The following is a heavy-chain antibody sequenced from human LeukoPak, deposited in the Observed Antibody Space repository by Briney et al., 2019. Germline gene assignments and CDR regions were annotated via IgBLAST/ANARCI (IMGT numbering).Heavy chain of an antibody. CDR3: ATTTVRFLEWLPRSPFDY. Sequence: GGSLRLSCVASGFTFSSYSMNWVRQAPGKGLEWVSSISSSSSYIYYADSVKGRFTFSRDNAKNSLSLQMNSLRAEDTAVYYCATTTVRFLEWLPRSPFDYWGQGTLVTVSS. CDR1: GFTFSSYS. CDR2: ISSSSSYI. D-gene: IGHD3-3*01. J-gene: IGHJ4*02. V-gene: IGHV3-21*01.